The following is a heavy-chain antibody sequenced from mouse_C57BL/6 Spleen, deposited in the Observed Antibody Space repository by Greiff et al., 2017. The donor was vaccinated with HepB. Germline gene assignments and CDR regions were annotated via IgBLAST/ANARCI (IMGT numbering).Heavy chain of an antibody. V-gene: IGHV5-16*01. CDR3: ARVRSKDAMDY. CDR1: GFTFSDYY. J-gene: IGHJ4*01. Sequence: VQLKESEGGLVQPGSSMKLSCTASGFTFSDYYMAWVRQVPEKGLEWVANINYDGSSTYYLDSLKSRFIISRDNAKNILYLQMSSLKSEDTATYYCARVRSKDAMDYWGQGTSVTVSS. D-gene: IGHD1-3*01. CDR2: INYDGSST.